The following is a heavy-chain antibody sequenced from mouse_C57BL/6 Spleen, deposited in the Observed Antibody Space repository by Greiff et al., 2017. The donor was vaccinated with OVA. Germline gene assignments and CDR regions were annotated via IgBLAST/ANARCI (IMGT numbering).Heavy chain of an antibody. CDR3: ARAPYDYERYFDV. CDR1: GFTFSDFY. D-gene: IGHD2-4*01. V-gene: IGHV7-1*01. J-gene: IGHJ1*03. CDR2: SRNKANDYTT. Sequence: EVKLVESGGGLVQSGRSLRLSCATSGFTFSDFYMEWVRQAPGKGLEWIAASRNKANDYTTEYSASVKGRFIVSRDTSQSILYLQMNALRAEDTAIYYCARAPYDYERYFDVWGTGTTVTVSS.